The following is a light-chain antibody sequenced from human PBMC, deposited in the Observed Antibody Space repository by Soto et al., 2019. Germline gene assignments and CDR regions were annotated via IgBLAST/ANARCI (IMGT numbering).Light chain of an antibody. CDR3: QKYNNWWT. J-gene: IGKJ1*01. Sequence: EIVMTQSPATLSVSPGERATLSCRASQSVSNNLAGYQKKPGQAPRLLIYGASTRATGIPARFSGSGSGTEFTLTISSLQSEDFAFYYCQKYNNWWTFGQGTRVDIK. CDR1: QSVSNN. CDR2: GAS. V-gene: IGKV3-15*01.